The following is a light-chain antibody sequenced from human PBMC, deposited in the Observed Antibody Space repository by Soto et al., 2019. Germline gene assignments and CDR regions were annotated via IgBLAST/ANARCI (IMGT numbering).Light chain of an antibody. J-gene: IGKJ2*01. CDR3: QHYGVSQYT. CDR1: QSVTSSN. Sequence: IVLPQSPGTLSLSPGETVTLSCRASQSVTSSNLAWYQQKPGQAPRLLIYGASYRATGIADKFTGGGSGADFSLTISRLEPEDFAVYFCQHYGVSQYTFGQGTKLEIK. CDR2: GAS. V-gene: IGKV3-20*01.